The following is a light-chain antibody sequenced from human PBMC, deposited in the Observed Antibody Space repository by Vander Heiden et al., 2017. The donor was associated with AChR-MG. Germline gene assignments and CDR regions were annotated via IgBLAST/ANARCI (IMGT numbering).Light chain of an antibody. J-gene: IGLJ2*01. V-gene: IGLV3-21*01. CDR2: YDS. CDR3: QVWESSSDHPVV. Sequence: SYVLTQPPSVSVAPGKTARITCGGNSIGSKSLHCYQQKPGQAPVLVIFYDSERPSGIPERFSGSNSGNTATLTISRVEAGDEADYYCQVWESSSDHPVVFGGGTKLTVL. CDR1: SIGSKS.